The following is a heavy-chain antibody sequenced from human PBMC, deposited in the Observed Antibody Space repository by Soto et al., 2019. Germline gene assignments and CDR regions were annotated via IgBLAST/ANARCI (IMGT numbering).Heavy chain of an antibody. D-gene: IGHD3-9*01. CDR1: GFTFSSYA. Sequence: EVQLLESGGGLVQPGGSLRLSCAASGFTFSSYAMSWVRQAPGKGLEWVSAISGSGGSTYYADSVKGRFTISRDNSKNTRYLQMNSLRAEDTAVYYCAKDGAYDILTGYATGFDYWGQGTLVTVSS. CDR3: AKDGAYDILTGYATGFDY. J-gene: IGHJ4*02. V-gene: IGHV3-23*01. CDR2: ISGSGGST.